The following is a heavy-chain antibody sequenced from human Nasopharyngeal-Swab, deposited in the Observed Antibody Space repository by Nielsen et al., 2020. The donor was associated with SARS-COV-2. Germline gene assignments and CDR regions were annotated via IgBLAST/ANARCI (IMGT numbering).Heavy chain of an antibody. CDR2: INHSGST. Sequence: RQAPGKGLEWIGEINHSGSTNYNPSLKSRVTISVDTSKNQFSLKLSSVTAADMAVYYCARAGVGEDCSSTSCRIPWPDYWGQGTLVTVSS. D-gene: IGHD2-2*01. V-gene: IGHV4-34*01. J-gene: IGHJ4*02. CDR3: ARAGVGEDCSSTSCRIPWPDY.